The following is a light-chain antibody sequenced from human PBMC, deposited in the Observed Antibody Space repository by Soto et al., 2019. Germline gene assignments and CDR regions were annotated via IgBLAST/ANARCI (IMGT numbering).Light chain of an antibody. Sequence: DIVMTQSPLSLPVTPGEPASISCRSSQSLLQTNGYNYLDWYLQKPGQSPQLLIYLGSNRASGVPGRFSGSGSGTDFTLKISRVEAEDVGVYYCMQALQTPWAFGQGTKVAIK. CDR2: LGS. J-gene: IGKJ1*01. V-gene: IGKV2-28*01. CDR1: QSLLQTNGYNY. CDR3: MQALQTPWA.